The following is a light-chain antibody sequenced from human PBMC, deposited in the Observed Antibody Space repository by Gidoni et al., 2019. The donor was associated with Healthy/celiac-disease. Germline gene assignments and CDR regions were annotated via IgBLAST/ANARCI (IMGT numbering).Light chain of an antibody. V-gene: IGLV6-57*02. CDR2: EDN. Sequence: NFMLTQPHSVSASPGKTVTTSCTGSSGSIASNYVQWYQQRPGSAPTTVIYEDNQRPSGVPDRFSGSIDSSSNSASLTISGLKTEDEADYYCQSYDSSNHNVVFGGGTKLTVL. CDR1: SGSIASNY. J-gene: IGLJ2*01. CDR3: QSYDSSNHNVV.